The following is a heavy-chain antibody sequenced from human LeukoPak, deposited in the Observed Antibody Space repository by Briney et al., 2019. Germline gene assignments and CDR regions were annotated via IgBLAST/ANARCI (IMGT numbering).Heavy chain of an antibody. CDR2: INHSGST. D-gene: IGHD5-18*01. Sequence: SETLSLTCAVYGGSFSGYYWSWIRQPPGKGLEWIGEINHSGSTNYNPSLKSRVTISVDTSKNQLSLKLSSVTAADTAVYYCARVGIQLWLRYFDYWGQGTLVTVSS. CDR3: ARVGIQLWLRYFDY. CDR1: GGSFSGYY. V-gene: IGHV4-34*01. J-gene: IGHJ4*02.